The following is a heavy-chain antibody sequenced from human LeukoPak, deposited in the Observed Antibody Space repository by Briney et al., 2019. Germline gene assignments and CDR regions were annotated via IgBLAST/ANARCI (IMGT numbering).Heavy chain of an antibody. Sequence: SETLSLTCSVSGFSISSGYYWGWIRQPPGKGLDWIGIIYHSGSTYYNPSLKSRVTMSEDTSKNQFSLKLSSVTAADTAVYYCARRISGAWFDPWGQGTLVTVSS. D-gene: IGHD2-15*01. J-gene: IGHJ5*02. CDR3: ARRISGAWFDP. CDR1: GFSISSGYY. V-gene: IGHV4-38-2*02. CDR2: IYHSGST.